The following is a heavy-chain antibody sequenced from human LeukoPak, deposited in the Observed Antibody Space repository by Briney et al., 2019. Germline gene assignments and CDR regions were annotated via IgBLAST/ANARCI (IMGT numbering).Heavy chain of an antibody. CDR1: GFTFSSYS. Sequence: GGSLRLSCAASGFTFSSYSMNWVRQAPGKGLDWVSSISSSSNYIYYADSVKGRFTISRDNAKNSLYLQMNSLRAEDTAVYYCARDLKDSSGYSGGWGQGTLVTVSS. CDR3: ARDLKDSSGYSGG. V-gene: IGHV3-21*01. D-gene: IGHD3-22*01. J-gene: IGHJ4*02. CDR2: ISSSSNYI.